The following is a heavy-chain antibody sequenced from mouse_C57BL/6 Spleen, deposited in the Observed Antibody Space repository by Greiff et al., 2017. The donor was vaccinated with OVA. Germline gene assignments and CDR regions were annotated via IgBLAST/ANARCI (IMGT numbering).Heavy chain of an antibody. D-gene: IGHD2-4*01. V-gene: IGHV1-81*01. Sequence: VKLVESGAELARPGASVKLSCKASGYTFTSYGISWVKQRPGQGLEWIGEIYPRSGNTYYNEKFKGKATLTADKSSSTAYMELRSLTSEDSAVYFCARWDYDLGFAYWGQGTLVTVSA. CDR2: IYPRSGNT. J-gene: IGHJ3*01. CDR3: ARWDYDLGFAY. CDR1: GYTFTSYG.